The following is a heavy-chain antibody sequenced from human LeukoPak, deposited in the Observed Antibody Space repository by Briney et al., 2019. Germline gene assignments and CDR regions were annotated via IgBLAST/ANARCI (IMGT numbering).Heavy chain of an antibody. J-gene: IGHJ4*02. CDR3: ARGGKATVMTE. CDR1: GGSISGYW. CDR2: MFSSGST. Sequence: SETLSLTCSVSGGSISGYWWGWIRHPAGKGLEWIGHMFSSGSTNYNPSLKSRVTMSLDTSKNHFYLKVNSVTAADTAVYYCARGGKATVMTEWGQGTLVTVSS. D-gene: IGHD4-11*01. V-gene: IGHV4-4*07.